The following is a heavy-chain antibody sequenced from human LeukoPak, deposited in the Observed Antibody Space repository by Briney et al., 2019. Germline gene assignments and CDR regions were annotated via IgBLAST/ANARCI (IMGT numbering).Heavy chain of an antibody. J-gene: IGHJ4*02. CDR1: GFTFSSYA. V-gene: IGHV3-15*01. Sequence: KTGGSLRLSCAASGFTFSSYAMSWVRQAPGKGLEWVGRIKYKAYGGTTNYAAPVKGRFTISRDDSKNTLYLQMNSLKTEDTAVYWYSTEAYCSSTTCPGTFDYWGQGTLVTVSS. CDR2: IKYKAYGGTT. D-gene: IGHD2-2*01. CDR3: STEAYCSSTTCPGTFDY.